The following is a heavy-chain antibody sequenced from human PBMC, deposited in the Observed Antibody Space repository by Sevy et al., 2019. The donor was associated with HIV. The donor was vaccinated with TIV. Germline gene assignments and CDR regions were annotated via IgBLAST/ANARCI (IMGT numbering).Heavy chain of an antibody. CDR2: ISHDGVSA. J-gene: IGHJ4*02. CDR3: ARDGMADDYYEGGMGYFDY. CDR1: RFGFSDHA. V-gene: IGHV3-30-3*01. Sequence: GGSLRLSCAASRFGFSDHAMHWVRQAPGKGLEWLGVISHDGVSAFYADTVKGRFTISRDNSKNILYLQIKNLSPDDTAMYYSARDGMADDYYEGGMGYFDYWGQGSLVTVSS. D-gene: IGHD3-16*01.